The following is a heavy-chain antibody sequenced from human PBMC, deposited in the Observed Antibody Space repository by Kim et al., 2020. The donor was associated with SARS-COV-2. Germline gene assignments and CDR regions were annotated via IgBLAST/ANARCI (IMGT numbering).Heavy chain of an antibody. Sequence: TKYAEELQGRDTMTRDTYISTVYMELSRLKSDDTAVYYCARGANTLSAFDLWGQGTMVTVSS. CDR2: T. J-gene: IGHJ3*01. CDR3: ARGANTLSAFDL. V-gene: IGHV1-2*02.